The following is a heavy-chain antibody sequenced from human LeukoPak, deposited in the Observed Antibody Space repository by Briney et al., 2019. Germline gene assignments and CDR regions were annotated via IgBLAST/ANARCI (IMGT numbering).Heavy chain of an antibody. J-gene: IGHJ4*02. CDR3: ARGPTVVSPGY. D-gene: IGHD4-23*01. CDR2: IIPILGIA. CDR1: GGTFSSYA. Sequence: ASVKVSCKASGGTFSSYAISWVRQAPGQGLEWMGRIIPILGIANYAQKFQGRVTITADKSTSTAYMELSSLRSEDTAVYYCARGPTVVSPGYWGQGTLVTVSS. V-gene: IGHV1-69*04.